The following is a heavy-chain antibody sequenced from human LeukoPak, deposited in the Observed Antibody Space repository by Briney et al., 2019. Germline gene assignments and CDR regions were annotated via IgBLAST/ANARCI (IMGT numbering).Heavy chain of an antibody. Sequence: PGGSLRLSCTTSGFTFGDYAVSRVRQAPGKGLEWVGFIRSKTYGATTEYAASVKGRFTISRDDSKSIAYLQMNSLRAEDTAVYYCAKWTVVTPGAEYFQHWGQGTLVTVSS. CDR1: GFTFGDYA. J-gene: IGHJ1*01. D-gene: IGHD4-23*01. CDR3: AKWTVVTPGAEYFQH. V-gene: IGHV3-49*04. CDR2: IRSKTYGATT.